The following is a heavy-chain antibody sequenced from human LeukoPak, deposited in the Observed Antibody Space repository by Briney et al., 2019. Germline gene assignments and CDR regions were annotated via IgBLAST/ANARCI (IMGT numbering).Heavy chain of an antibody. Sequence: GSLRLSCAASGFTFTSYTMNWVRQAPRKGLEWVSSITSSGSISYSDSVKGRFTVSRDNAKNSLYLQMNSLRAEDTAVYYCAREVGTWYYFDRWGQGTPVTVSS. CDR1: GFTFTSYT. CDR2: ITSSGSI. D-gene: IGHD5-12*01. CDR3: AREVGTWYYFDR. J-gene: IGHJ4*02. V-gene: IGHV3-69-1*01.